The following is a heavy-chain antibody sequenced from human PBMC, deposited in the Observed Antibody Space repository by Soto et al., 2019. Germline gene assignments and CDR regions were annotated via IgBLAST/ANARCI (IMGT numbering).Heavy chain of an antibody. J-gene: IGHJ4*02. D-gene: IGHD5-18*01. V-gene: IGHV3-30*18. CDR2: ISSDGTTK. CDR3: AKDPIPRDGYLYFDY. Sequence: GGSLRLSCAASEVNFGGDVMHWVRQAPGKGLEWVAVISSDGTTKYYSDSVKGRFIVSRDNSNKTLSLQMNSLRPADTAIYFCAKDPIPRDGYLYFDYWGQGSLVTVSS. CDR1: EVNFGGDV.